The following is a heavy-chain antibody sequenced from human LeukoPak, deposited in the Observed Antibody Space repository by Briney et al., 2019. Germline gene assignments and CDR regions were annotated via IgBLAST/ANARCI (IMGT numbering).Heavy chain of an antibody. CDR3: ARRGTTYCTVDSCHPNWFDP. J-gene: IGHJ5*02. Sequence: RGSLRLSCAASGFTFSDYYMTWIRQAPGRGLEWISYINGSSSDTKYADSVKGRFTISRDNAKNSVYLLMNSLRAEDTAVYYCARRGTTYCTVDSCHPNWFDPWGQGTLVTVSS. V-gene: IGHV3-11*03. D-gene: IGHD2-15*01. CDR2: INGSSSDT. CDR1: GFTFSDYY.